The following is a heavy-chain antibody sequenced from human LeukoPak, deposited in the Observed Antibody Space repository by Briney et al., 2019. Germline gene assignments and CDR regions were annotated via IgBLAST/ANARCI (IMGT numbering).Heavy chain of an antibody. Sequence: SETLSLTCAVYGGSFSGYYWSWIRQPPGKGLEWIGEINHSGSTNYNPSLKSRVTISVDTSKNQCSLKLSSVTAADTAVYYCARQRADYVWGSYRLYYFDYWGQGTLVTVSS. CDR1: GGSFSGYY. J-gene: IGHJ4*02. V-gene: IGHV4-34*01. D-gene: IGHD3-16*02. CDR2: INHSGST. CDR3: ARQRADYVWGSYRLYYFDY.